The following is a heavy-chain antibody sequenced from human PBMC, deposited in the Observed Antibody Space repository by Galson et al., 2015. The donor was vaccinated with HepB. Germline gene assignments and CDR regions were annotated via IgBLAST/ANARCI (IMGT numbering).Heavy chain of an antibody. CDR1: GYTLTELS. J-gene: IGHJ4*02. D-gene: IGHD3-16*01. V-gene: IGHV1-24*01. CDR3: ATGRSQRISDYVWGSLVG. Sequence: SVKVSCKVSGYTLTELSMHWVRQAPGKGLEWMGGFDPEDGETIYAQKFQGRVTMTEDTSTDTAYMELSSLRSEDTAVYYCATGRSQRISDYVWGSLVGWGQGTLVTVSS. CDR2: FDPEDGET.